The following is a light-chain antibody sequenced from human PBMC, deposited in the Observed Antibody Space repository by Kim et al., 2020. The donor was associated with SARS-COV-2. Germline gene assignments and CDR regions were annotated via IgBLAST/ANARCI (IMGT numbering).Light chain of an antibody. CDR1: QGISGW. CDR2: DAS. V-gene: IGKV1-12*01. J-gene: IGKJ1*01. CDR3: QQANSFPWT. Sequence: ASVGDTVTITGRASQGISGWLAWYQQKPGKAPKVLIYDASNLQRDVPSRFSGSGSGTDFTLTISSLQPEDFATYYCQQANSFPWTFGQGTKVDIK.